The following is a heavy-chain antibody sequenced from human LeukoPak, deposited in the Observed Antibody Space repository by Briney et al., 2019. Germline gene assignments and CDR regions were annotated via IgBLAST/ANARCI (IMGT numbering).Heavy chain of an antibody. CDR3: ARGTDYGVLGY. J-gene: IGHJ4*02. D-gene: IGHD4-17*01. Sequence: TSETLSLTCTVSGGSISSYYWSWIRQPPGKGLEWIGYIYYSGSTNYNPSLKSRVTISVDTSKNQFSLKLSSVTAADTAVYYCARGTDYGVLGYWGQGTLVTVSS. V-gene: IGHV4-59*01. CDR2: IYYSGST. CDR1: GGSISSYY.